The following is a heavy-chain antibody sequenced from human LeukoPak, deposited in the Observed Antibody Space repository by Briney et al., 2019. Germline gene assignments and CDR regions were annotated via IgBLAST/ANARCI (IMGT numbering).Heavy chain of an antibody. V-gene: IGHV3-23*01. CDR1: GFTFGSYA. CDR2: ITNGGVTT. CDR3: VKLSSGSGSKFGFDS. D-gene: IGHD6-19*01. J-gene: IGHJ4*02. Sequence: GESLRLSCAASGFTFGSYAMSWVRQTPGKSPEWVSIITNGGVTTYYADSVRGRFTISRDNSKNMLYLQMNSLRAEDRAVYYCVKLSSGSGSKFGFDSWGQGTLVTVSS.